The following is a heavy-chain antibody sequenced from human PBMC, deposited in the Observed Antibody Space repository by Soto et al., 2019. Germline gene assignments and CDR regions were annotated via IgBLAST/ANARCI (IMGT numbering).Heavy chain of an antibody. CDR3: ARQEVHYGMDV. Sequence: APVKVSCKASGYTFTSYDINWVRQATGQGLEWMGWMNPNSGNTGYAQKFQGQVTISADKSISTAYLQWSSLKASDTAMYYCARQEVHYGMDVWGQGTTVTV. CDR1: GYTFTSYD. J-gene: IGHJ6*02. CDR2: MNPNSGNT. D-gene: IGHD2-2*01. V-gene: IGHV1-8*01.